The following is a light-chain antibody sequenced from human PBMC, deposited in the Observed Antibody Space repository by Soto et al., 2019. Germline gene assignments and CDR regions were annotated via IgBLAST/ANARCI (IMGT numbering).Light chain of an antibody. CDR1: QSISGY. CDR2: AAS. CDR3: QQSYGDPYT. J-gene: IGKJ2*01. V-gene: IGKV1-39*01. Sequence: DIQMTQSPSSLSASVGDRVTITCRASQSISGYLNWYQQKPGKAPKLLIYAASSLQSGVPSRFSGSGSGADFTLTISSLQREDFATYYCQQSYGDPYTFAQGTKLEIK.